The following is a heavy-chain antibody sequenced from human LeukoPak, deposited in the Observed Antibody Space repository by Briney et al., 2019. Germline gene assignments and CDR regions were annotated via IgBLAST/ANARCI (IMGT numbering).Heavy chain of an antibody. D-gene: IGHD3-22*01. V-gene: IGHV4-61*01. J-gene: IGHJ4*02. CDR3: ARSAYYYDSRGYYPFDY. CDR1: GGSVSSGSYY. Sequence: SEALSLTCTVSGGSVSSGSYYWSWIRQPPGKGLEWIGYIYYSGSTNYNPSLKSRVTISVDTSKNQFSLKLSSVTAADTAVYYCARSAYYYDSRGYYPFDYWGQGTLVTVSS. CDR2: IYYSGST.